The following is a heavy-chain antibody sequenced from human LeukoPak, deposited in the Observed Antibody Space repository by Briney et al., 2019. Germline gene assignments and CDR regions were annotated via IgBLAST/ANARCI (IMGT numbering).Heavy chain of an antibody. D-gene: IGHD2-8*01. CDR3: AKGGYCTNGVCSAFDY. V-gene: IGHV3-9*03. Sequence: GGSLRLSCAASGFTFDDYAMHWVRQAPGKGLEWVSGISWNSGSIGYADSVKGRFTISRDNAKNSLYLQMNSLRAEDMALYYCAKGGYCTNGVCSAFDYWGQGTLVTVSS. J-gene: IGHJ4*02. CDR1: GFTFDDYA. CDR2: ISWNSGSI.